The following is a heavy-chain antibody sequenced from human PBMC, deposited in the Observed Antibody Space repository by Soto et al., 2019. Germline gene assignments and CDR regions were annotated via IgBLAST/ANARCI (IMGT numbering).Heavy chain of an antibody. Sequence: PGQSLKISCKGSRYSFTSYGIHWVRQMPAKDLAAMASIFPGVSYTRYSPSLQSQVTVSADNSVSTAYLQWTSLTASDTPMYYCARGAPPRYFSGGSCYDSPFYFDYWGQGAMVTVSS. CDR1: RYSFTSYG. CDR3: ARGAPPRYFSGGSCYDSPFYFDY. V-gene: IGHV5-51*01. J-gene: IGHJ4*02. D-gene: IGHD2-15*01. CDR2: IFPGVSYT.